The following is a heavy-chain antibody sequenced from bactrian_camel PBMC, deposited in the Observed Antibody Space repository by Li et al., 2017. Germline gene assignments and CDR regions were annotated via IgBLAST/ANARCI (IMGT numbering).Heavy chain of an antibody. CDR1: GNHYDNYC. J-gene: IGHJ4*01. V-gene: IGHV3S55*01. CDR2: IDSDGT. CDR3: ASGVYVMHKLDPIEYDS. D-gene: IGHD5*01. Sequence: VQLVESGGGSEQAEGSLTLSCTVSGNHYDNYCMGWFRQAPGKERKGVASIDSDGTAYADSVKGRFTISKDNTKTTLYLQMNSLEPEDTATYYCASGVYVMHKLDPIEYDSWGQGTQVTVS.